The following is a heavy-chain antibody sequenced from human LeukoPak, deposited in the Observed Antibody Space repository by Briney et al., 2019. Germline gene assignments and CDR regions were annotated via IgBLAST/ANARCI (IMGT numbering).Heavy chain of an antibody. V-gene: IGHV5-51*01. D-gene: IGHD3-22*01. Sequence: GESLKISCKGSGYRFNAYWIAWVRQMPGKGLEWMGIIYPDDSDTRYSPSFQGQVTISADKSVRTAYLQWSSLKASDTAVYYCARRGSSGYYADTFDIWGQGTMVTVSS. CDR3: ARRGSSGYYADTFDI. CDR2: IYPDDSDT. CDR1: GYRFNAYW. J-gene: IGHJ3*02.